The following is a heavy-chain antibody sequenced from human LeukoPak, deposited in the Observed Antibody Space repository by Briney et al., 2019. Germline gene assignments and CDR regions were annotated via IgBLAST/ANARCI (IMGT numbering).Heavy chain of an antibody. CDR3: VRGMVRGVFDY. CDR1: GGSISSSSYY. J-gene: IGHJ4*02. D-gene: IGHD3-10*01. CDR2: IYYSGST. Sequence: SETLSLTCTVSGGSISSSSYYWGWIRQPPGKGLEWIGSIYYSGSTYYNPSLKSRVTISVDTSKNQFSLKLSSVTAADTAVYYCVRGMVRGVFDYWGQGTLVTVSS. V-gene: IGHV4-39*07.